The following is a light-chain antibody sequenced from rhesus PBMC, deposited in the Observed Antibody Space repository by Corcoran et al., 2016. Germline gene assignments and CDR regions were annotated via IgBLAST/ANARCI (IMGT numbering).Light chain of an antibody. Sequence: DIQMTQSPSSLSASVGDRVTITCRASQDMSSYLNWFQQKPGKAPRLLFFYGERFEPGVPGRFSGRGSGTEFTLTISSLQPEDFATYFCQQYKSLPFTFGPGTKLGIK. V-gene: IGKV1-32*01. CDR3: QQYKSLPFT. CDR1: QDMSSY. J-gene: IGKJ3*01. CDR2: YGE.